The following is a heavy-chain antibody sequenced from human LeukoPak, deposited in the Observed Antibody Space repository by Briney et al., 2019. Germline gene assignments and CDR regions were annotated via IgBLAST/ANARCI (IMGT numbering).Heavy chain of an antibody. CDR2: INPNSGGT. D-gene: IGHD2-21*02. Sequence: ASVKVSCKASGYTFTGYYMHWVRQAPGQGLEWMGWINPNSGGTNYAQKFQGRVTMTRDTSISTAYMELSGLRSDDTAVYYCALLVVTAIRDVDYWGQGTLVTVSS. J-gene: IGHJ4*02. CDR1: GYTFTGYY. CDR3: ALLVVTAIRDVDY. V-gene: IGHV1-2*02.